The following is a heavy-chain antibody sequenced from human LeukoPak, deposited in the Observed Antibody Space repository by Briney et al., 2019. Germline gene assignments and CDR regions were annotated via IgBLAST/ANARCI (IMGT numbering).Heavy chain of an antibody. V-gene: IGHV3-23*01. Sequence: GGSLRLSCAASGFTFSNYAMNWVRQAPGKGLEWVSTISGPPYYADSVKGRFTISRDGSKSSLFLQMNNLRAEDTAVYYCAKILNSMYFDLWGRGTLVTVSS. J-gene: IGHJ2*01. D-gene: IGHD2-21*01. CDR2: ISGPP. CDR1: GFTFSNYA. CDR3: AKILNSMYFDL.